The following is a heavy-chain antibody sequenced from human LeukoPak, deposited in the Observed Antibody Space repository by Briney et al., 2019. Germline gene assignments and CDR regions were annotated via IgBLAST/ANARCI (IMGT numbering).Heavy chain of an antibody. Sequence: SQTLSLTCTVSGDSISSGSYWWSWLRQPAGKGLEWIGRIYSSGNTNYNPSLKSRVTVSVDTSKNQFSLKLSSVTAADTAVYYCARGSYYYYYDSSGYEGTGFDYWGQGTLVTVSS. J-gene: IGHJ4*02. CDR3: ARGSYYYYYDSSGYEGTGFDY. CDR1: GDSISSGSYW. V-gene: IGHV4-61*02. D-gene: IGHD3-22*01. CDR2: IYSSGNT.